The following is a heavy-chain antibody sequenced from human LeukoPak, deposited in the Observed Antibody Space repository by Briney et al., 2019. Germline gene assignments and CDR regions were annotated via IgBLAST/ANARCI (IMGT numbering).Heavy chain of an antibody. J-gene: IGHJ4*02. D-gene: IGHD3-10*01. V-gene: IGHV1-69*05. CDR2: IIPIFGTA. CDR1: GSTFSSYA. CDR3: ARARDRHTRSGSHHLDY. Sequence: GSSVKVSCKASGSTFSSYAISWLRQAPGQGLEWMGGIIPIFGTANYAQKFQGRVTITTDESTSTAYMELSSLRSEDTAVYYCARARDRHTRSGSHHLDYWGQGTLVTVSS.